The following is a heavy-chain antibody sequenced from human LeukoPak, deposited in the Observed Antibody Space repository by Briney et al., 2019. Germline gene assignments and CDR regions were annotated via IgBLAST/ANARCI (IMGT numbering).Heavy chain of an antibody. CDR2: INPNSGGT. J-gene: IGHJ4*02. CDR1: GYTFTGYY. V-gene: IGHV1-2*02. D-gene: IGHD6-19*01. Sequence: GASVKVSCKASGYTFTGYYMHWVRQAPGHGLEWMGWINPNSGGTNYAQKFQGRVTMTRDTSISTAYMELSRLRSDDTAVYYCASLTSRSGWYYFDYWGQGTLVTVSS. CDR3: ASLTSRSGWYYFDY.